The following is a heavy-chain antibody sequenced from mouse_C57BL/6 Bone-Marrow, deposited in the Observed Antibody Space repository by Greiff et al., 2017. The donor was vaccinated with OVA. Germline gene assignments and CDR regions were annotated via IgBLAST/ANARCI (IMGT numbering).Heavy chain of an antibody. CDR3: VRQFYYYGSGYFDV. CDR2: IRSKSNNYAT. CDR1: GFSFNTYA. V-gene: IGHV10-1*01. D-gene: IGHD1-1*01. J-gene: IGHJ1*03. Sequence: EVKVVESGGGLVQPKGSLKLSCAASGFSFNTYAMNWVRQAPGKGLEWVARIRSKSNNYATYYADSVKDRFTISRDDSESMLYLQMNNLKTEDTAMYYGVRQFYYYGSGYFDVWGTGTTVTVSS.